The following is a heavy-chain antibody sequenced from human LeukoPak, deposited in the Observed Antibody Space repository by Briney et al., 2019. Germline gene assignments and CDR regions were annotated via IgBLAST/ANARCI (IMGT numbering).Heavy chain of an antibody. CDR1: GGSISSGSYS. J-gene: IGHJ4*02. Sequence: SQTLSLTCTVSGGSISSGSYSWSWIRQPAGKGLEWIGRIYTSGSTNYNPSLKSRVTISVDTSKNQFSLKLSSVTAADTAVYYCARYCGGDCYSYYFDYWGQGTLVTVSS. CDR3: ARYCGGDCYSYYFDY. V-gene: IGHV4-61*02. CDR2: IYTSGST. D-gene: IGHD2-21*02.